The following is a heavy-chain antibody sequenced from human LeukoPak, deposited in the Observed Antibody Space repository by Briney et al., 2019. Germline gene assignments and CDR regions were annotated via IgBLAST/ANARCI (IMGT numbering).Heavy chain of an antibody. CDR2: ISSSGSTI. CDR3: ARIKRHCSSISCFNWFDP. J-gene: IGHJ5*02. V-gene: IGHV3-11*01. D-gene: IGHD2-2*01. CDR1: GFTFSDYY. Sequence: GGSLRLSCAASGFTFSDYYMSWIRQAPGKGLEWVSYISSSGSTIYYADSVKGRFTISRDNAKNSLYLQMNSLRAEDTAVYYCARIKRHCSSISCFNWFDPWGQGTLVTVSS.